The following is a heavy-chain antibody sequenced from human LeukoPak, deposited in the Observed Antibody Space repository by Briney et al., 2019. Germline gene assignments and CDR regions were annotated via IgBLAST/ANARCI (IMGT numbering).Heavy chain of an antibody. V-gene: IGHV1-8*01. CDR2: MNPNSGNT. J-gene: IGHJ6*02. CDR1: GYTFTSYD. CDR3: ARGGTYYGILTGYYSPKDYYYYYGMDV. D-gene: IGHD3-9*01. Sequence: ASVRVSCKASGYTFTSYDINWVRQATGQGLEWMGWMNPNSGNTGYAQKFQGRVTMTRSTSISTAYMELSSLRSEDTAVYYCARGGTYYGILTGYYSPKDYYYYYGMDVWGQGTTVTVSS.